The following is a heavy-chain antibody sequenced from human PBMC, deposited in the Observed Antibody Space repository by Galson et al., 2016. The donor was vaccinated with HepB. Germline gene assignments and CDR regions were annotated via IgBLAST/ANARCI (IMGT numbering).Heavy chain of an antibody. CDR2: ISKDGRNK. J-gene: IGHJ4*02. CDR1: GFTFSSSA. CDR3: ARRGPRHGRALVTVTTLFDF. V-gene: IGHV3-30*04. Sequence: SLRLSCAASGFTFSSSAMHWVRQAPGKGLEWVAVISKDGRNKYYADSVGGRFTVSRDNSNNTLFLQMNTLRAEDTAVYYCARRGPRHGRALVTVTTLFDFWGQGTLVTVSS. D-gene: IGHD4-17*01.